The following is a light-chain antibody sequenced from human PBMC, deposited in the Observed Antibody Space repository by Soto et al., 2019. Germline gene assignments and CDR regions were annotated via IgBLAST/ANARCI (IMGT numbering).Light chain of an antibody. CDR2: VAS. CDR1: QDIGSV. Sequence: AIRMTQSPSSLSAPTGDGVTIACRASQDIGSVLAWYQQKAGKAPKLLIYVASALQTGVPSRFSGSGSGTDFTLTISRLQSEDSATYYCQQYYSYPRTFGQGTKVDIK. CDR3: QQYYSYPRT. J-gene: IGKJ1*01. V-gene: IGKV1-8*01.